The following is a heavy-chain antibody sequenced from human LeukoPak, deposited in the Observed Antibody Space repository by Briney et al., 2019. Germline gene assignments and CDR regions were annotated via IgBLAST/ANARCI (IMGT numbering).Heavy chain of an antibody. Sequence: SQTLSLTCTVSGYAITSGGFSWNWIRQPPGKGLEWIGYIYYSGNTNYNPSLESRVTISVDTSKNQFSLKLSFVTAADTAVYYCARHRFLWLLDYWGQGTLVTVSS. CDR3: ARHRFLWLLDY. CDR2: IYYSGNT. J-gene: IGHJ4*02. CDR1: GYAITSGGFS. D-gene: IGHD5-18*01. V-gene: IGHV4-61*08.